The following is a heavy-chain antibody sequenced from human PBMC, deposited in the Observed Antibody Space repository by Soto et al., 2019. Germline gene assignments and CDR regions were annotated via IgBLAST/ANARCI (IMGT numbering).Heavy chain of an antibody. CDR3: ARAFTVTLIDY. V-gene: IGHV3-30*03. CDR1: GFTFSSYG. Sequence: GGSLRLSCAASGFTFSSYGMHWVRQAPGKGLEWVAVISYDGSNKYYADSVKGRFTISRDNSKNTLYLQMNSLRAEDTAVYYCARAFTVTLIDYWGQGTLVTVSS. CDR2: ISYDGSNK. J-gene: IGHJ4*02. D-gene: IGHD4-17*01.